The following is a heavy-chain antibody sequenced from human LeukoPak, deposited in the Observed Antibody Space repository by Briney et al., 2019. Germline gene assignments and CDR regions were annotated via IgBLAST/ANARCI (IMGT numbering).Heavy chain of an antibody. CDR3: ARGDRREQWLVARSDY. D-gene: IGHD6-19*01. Sequence: PGGSLRLSCAASGFTFSSYAMSWVRQAPGKVLEWVSAISGSGGSTYYADSVKGRFTISRDNSKNTLYLQMNSLRAEDTAVYYCARGDRREQWLVARSDYWGQGTLVTVSS. CDR1: GFTFSSYA. J-gene: IGHJ4*02. CDR2: ISGSGGST. V-gene: IGHV3-23*01.